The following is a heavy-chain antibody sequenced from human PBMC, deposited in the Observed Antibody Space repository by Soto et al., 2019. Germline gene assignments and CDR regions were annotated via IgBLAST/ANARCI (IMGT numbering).Heavy chain of an antibody. V-gene: IGHV1-69*01. CDR2: IIPIFGTA. J-gene: IGHJ3*02. CDR1: GGTFSSYA. CDR3: ARDSSSIRYYYDSSGYYSQNDSFDM. Sequence: QVQLVQSGAEVKKPGSSVKVSCKASGGTFSSYAISWVRQAPGQGLEWMGGIIPIFGTANYAQKFQGRVTITADESTITAYMEMSSLRTEDTALYSCARDSSSIRYYYDSSGYYSQNDSFDMWGQGTMVTVSS. D-gene: IGHD3-22*01.